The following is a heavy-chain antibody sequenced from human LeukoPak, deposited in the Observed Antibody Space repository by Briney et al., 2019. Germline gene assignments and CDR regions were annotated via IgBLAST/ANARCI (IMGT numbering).Heavy chain of an antibody. CDR1: GFTFTNYA. V-gene: IGHV3-23*01. J-gene: IGHJ4*02. CDR3: AKDVRTSTTRSIFDY. D-gene: IGHD2-2*01. CDR2: VSGSGDNT. Sequence: GGSLRLSCAASGFTFTNYAMSWVRQAPGKGLEWVSAVSGSGDNTYYAESVKGRFTISRDNSKNTLYLQMNSLRAEDTAVYFCAKDVRTSTTRSIFDYWGQGTLVTVSS.